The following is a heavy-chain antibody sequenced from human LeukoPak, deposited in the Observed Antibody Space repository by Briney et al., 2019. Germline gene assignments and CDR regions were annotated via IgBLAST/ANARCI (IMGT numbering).Heavy chain of an antibody. CDR1: GGSISSSSYY. CDR3: ARQTGNYYGMDV. CDR2: IYYSGST. Sequence: TETLCLTCTVSGGSISSSSYYWGWLRQPPGKGLEWIGSIYYSGSTYYNPSLKSRVTISVDTSKNQFSLKLSSVTAADTAVYYCARQTGNYYGMDVWGQGTTVTVSS. V-gene: IGHV4-39*01. J-gene: IGHJ6*02.